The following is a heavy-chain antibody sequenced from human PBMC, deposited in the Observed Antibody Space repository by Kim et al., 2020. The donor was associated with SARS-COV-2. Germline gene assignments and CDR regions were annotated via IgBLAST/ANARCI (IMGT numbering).Heavy chain of an antibody. CDR3: AKGGRDCSGGSCYSYAVDY. CDR1: GFTFSSYG. J-gene: IGHJ4*02. Sequence: GGSLRLSCAASGFTFSSYGMHWVRQAPGKGLEWVAVIWYDGSNKYYADSVKGRFTISRDNSKNTLYLQMNSLRAEDTAVYYCAKGGRDCSGGSCYSYAVDYWGQGTLVTVSS. D-gene: IGHD2-15*01. V-gene: IGHV3-33*06. CDR2: IWYDGSNK.